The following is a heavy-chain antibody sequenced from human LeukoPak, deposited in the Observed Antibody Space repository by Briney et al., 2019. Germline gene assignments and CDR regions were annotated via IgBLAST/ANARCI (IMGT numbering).Heavy chain of an antibody. D-gene: IGHD5-24*01. CDR2: IPYDGSNK. J-gene: IGHJ4*02. V-gene: IGHV3-30*19. CDR3: AREVEMATMVFDY. CDR1: GFTFSAFG. Sequence: GGSLRLSCAASGFTFSAFGMHWVRQAPGKGLEWVAVIPYDGSNKYYADSVKGRFTISRDNSKNTLYLQMNSLRAEDTAVYYCAREVEMATMVFDYWGQGTLVTVSS.